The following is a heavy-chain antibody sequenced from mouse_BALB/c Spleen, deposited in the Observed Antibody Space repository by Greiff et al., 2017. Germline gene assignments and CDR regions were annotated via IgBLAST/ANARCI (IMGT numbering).Heavy chain of an antibody. V-gene: IGHV1S135*01. D-gene: IGHD1-1*01. J-gene: IGHJ2*01. CDR3: ARIYYGSYFDY. Sequence: SYNQKFKGKATLTVDKSSSTAFMHLNSLTSEDSAVYYCARIYYGSYFDYWGQGTTHTVSS.